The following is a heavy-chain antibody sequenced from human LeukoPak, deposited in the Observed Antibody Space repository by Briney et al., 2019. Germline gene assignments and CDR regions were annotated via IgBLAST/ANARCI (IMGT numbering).Heavy chain of an antibody. CDR2: IYYSGST. D-gene: IGHD4-17*01. V-gene: IGHV4-30-4*01. CDR3: ARDEFPTVTTKGMDD. J-gene: IGHJ6*02. Sequence: PSETLSLTCTVSGGSISSGDYYWSWIRQPPGKGLEWIGYIYYSGSTYYNPSLKSRVTISVDTSKNQFSLKLSSVIAADTAVYYCARDEFPTVTTKGMDDWGQGTTVTVSS. CDR1: GGSISSGDYY.